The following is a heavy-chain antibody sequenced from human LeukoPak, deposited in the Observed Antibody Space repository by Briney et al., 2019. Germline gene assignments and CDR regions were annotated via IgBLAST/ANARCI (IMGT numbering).Heavy chain of an antibody. J-gene: IGHJ4*02. CDR3: AKDGDDYGDYVPDY. V-gene: IGHV3-23*01. Sequence: GGSLRLSCAASGFTFNNYALTWVRQTPGKGLECVSAISGDGVSPYYVDSVRGRFTISRDNSKNTLYLQMNSLRAEDTAVYYCAKDGDDYGDYVPDYWGQGTLVTVSS. D-gene: IGHD4-17*01. CDR2: ISGDGVSP. CDR1: GFTFNNYA.